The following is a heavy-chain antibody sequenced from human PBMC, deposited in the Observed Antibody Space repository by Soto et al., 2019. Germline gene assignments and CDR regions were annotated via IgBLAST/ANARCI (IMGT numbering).Heavy chain of an antibody. Sequence: SETLSLTCSVSSDSMNSGGYYWSWIRQHPGKGLEWIGYIYSNGDTYYNPSLKSRVTISVDTSKNQFSLNLTSVTAADTAVYYCARRGGSSSGYYYYSMDVWGQGTTVTVSS. CDR3: ARRGGSSSGYYYYSMDV. D-gene: IGHD6-6*01. CDR2: IYSNGDT. J-gene: IGHJ6*02. CDR1: SDSMNSGGYY. V-gene: IGHV4-31*03.